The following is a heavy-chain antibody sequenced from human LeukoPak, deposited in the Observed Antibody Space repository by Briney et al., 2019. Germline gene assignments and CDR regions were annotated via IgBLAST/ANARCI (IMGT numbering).Heavy chain of an antibody. CDR2: IYYSGNT. D-gene: IGHD3-22*01. V-gene: IGHV4-39*01. CDR1: GGSNSTSSYY. Sequence: SETLSLTCTVSGGSNSTSSYYWGWIRQPPGKGLEWIGSIYYSGNTYYNPSLKSRVTITLDTSKNQFSLKLSSVTAADTAVYYCARHISSGFYEYWGQGTLVTVSS. CDR3: ARHISSGFYEY. J-gene: IGHJ4*02.